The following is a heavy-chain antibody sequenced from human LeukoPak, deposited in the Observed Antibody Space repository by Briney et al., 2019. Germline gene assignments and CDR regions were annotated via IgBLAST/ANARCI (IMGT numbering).Heavy chain of an antibody. J-gene: IGHJ6*02. CDR3: ARGSGIV. Sequence: PGGSLRLSCAASGFTFSSYAMHWVRQAPGKGLEWVAVISYDGSNKYYADSVKGRFTISRDNSKNTLYLQMNSLRAEDTAVYYCARGSGIVWGQGTTVTVSS. CDR1: GFTFSSYA. CDR2: ISYDGSNK. V-gene: IGHV3-30-3*01. D-gene: IGHD3-10*01.